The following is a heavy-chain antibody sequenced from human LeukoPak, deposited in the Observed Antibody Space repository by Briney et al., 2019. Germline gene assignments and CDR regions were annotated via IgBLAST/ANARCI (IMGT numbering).Heavy chain of an antibody. V-gene: IGHV3-43D*03. J-gene: IGHJ6*03. CDR3: ARDHFSYYYYMDV. CDR1: GFTFDDYA. CDR2: ISWDGGST. Sequence: GGSLRLSCAASGFTFDDYAMHWVRQAPGKGLEWVSLISWDGGSTYYADSVKGRFTISRDNRKNSLYLQMNSLRAEDTAVYYCARDHFSYYYYMDVWGKGTTVTISS.